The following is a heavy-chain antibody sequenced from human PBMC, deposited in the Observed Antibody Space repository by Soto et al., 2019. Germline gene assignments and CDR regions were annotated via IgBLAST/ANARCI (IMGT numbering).Heavy chain of an antibody. Sequence: GGSLRHSSVASGFTFRTYAKNSDRQAQGKGLAWVSFISGSGGSTYYADSVKGRFTISRDNSKNTLYLQMNSLRAEDTAVYYCAKGATVSQGRNYFDYWGQGP. CDR3: AKGATVSQGRNYFDY. J-gene: IGHJ4*02. D-gene: IGHD4-17*01. CDR2: ISGSGGST. V-gene: IGHV3-23*01. CDR1: GFTFRTYA.